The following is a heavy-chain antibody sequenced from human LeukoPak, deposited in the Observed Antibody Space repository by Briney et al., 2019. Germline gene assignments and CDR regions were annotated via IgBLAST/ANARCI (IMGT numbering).Heavy chain of an antibody. V-gene: IGHV3-48*01. Sequence: GESLRLSCAASGFTFSSYSMNWVRQAPGKGLEWVSYISSSSSTIYYADSVKGRFTISRDNAKNSLYLQMNSLRAEDTAVYYCATAPGYYYDSSGPDYWGQGTLVTVSS. J-gene: IGHJ4*02. CDR1: GFTFSSYS. CDR2: ISSSSSTI. D-gene: IGHD3-22*01. CDR3: ATAPGYYYDSSGPDY.